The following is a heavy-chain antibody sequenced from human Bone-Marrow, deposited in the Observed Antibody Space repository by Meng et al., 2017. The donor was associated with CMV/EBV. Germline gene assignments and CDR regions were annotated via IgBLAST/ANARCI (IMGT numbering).Heavy chain of an antibody. V-gene: IGHV4-59*01. CDR3: ARMYNWNDVGYYGMDV. CDR2: IYYSGST. J-gene: IGHJ6*02. CDR1: GGSISRYY. D-gene: IGHD1-1*01. Sequence: SETLSLTCTVSGGSISRYYWSWIRQPPGKGLEWIGYIYYSGSTNYNPSLKSRVTISVDTSKNQFSLKLSSVTAADTAVYYCARMYNWNDVGYYGMDVWGQGTTVTVSS.